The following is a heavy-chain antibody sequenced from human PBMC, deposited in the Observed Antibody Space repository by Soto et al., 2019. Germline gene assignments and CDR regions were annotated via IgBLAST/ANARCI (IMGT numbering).Heavy chain of an antibody. CDR1: GGSISNYY. J-gene: IGHJ4*02. V-gene: IGHV4-59*04. Sequence: PSETLSLTCTVSGGSISNYYWNWIRQPPGKGLEWIGYIYHSGSTYYNPSLKSRVTISVDRSKNQFSLKLSSVTAADTAVYYCARHPATVTTPTFDYWGQGTLVTVSS. CDR3: ARHPATVTTPTFDY. CDR2: IYHSGST. D-gene: IGHD4-17*01.